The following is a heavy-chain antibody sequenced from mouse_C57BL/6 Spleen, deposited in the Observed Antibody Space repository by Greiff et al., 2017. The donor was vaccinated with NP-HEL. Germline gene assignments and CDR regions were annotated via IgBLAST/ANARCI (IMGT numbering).Heavy chain of an antibody. V-gene: IGHV1-15*01. D-gene: IGHD2-4*01. CDR1: GYTFTDYE. Sequence: QVQLQQSGAELVRPGASVTLSCKASGYTFTDYEMHWVKQTPVHGLEWIGAIDPETGGTAYNQKFKGKATLTADKSSSTAYMELRSLTSEDSAVKYCTRAPRLPYYAMDYWGQGTSVTVST. CDR3: TRAPRLPYYAMDY. J-gene: IGHJ4*01. CDR2: IDPETGGT.